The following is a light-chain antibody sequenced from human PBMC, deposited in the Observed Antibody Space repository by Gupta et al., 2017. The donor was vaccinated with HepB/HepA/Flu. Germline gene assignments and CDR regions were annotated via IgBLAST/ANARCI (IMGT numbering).Light chain of an antibody. J-gene: IGKJ3*01. Sequence: EILLTHSPATLSLSPGERATLSCRASQSVSDFLHWYQQRPGQAPRLLIYDTSNRATGTPARFSGSGSGTDFTLTISSLEPEDFAVYYCQQRANWPPTFGPGTKVGIK. CDR3: QQRANWPPT. CDR1: QSVSDF. CDR2: DTS. V-gene: IGKV3-11*01.